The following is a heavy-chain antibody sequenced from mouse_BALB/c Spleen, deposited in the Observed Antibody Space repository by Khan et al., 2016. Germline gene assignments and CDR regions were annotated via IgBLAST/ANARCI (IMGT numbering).Heavy chain of an antibody. J-gene: IGHJ3*01. V-gene: IGHV3-2*02. CDR1: GYSITSDYA. Sequence: EVQLQESGPGLVKPSQSLSLTCTVTGYSITSDYAWNWIRQFPGNKLEWMGYISYSGSTSYNPSLKSRISITRDTSKNQIFLRLNSVTTEDPATSNGAEELGGFAYWGQGTLVTVSA. CDR3: AEELGGFAY. D-gene: IGHD4-1*01. CDR2: ISYSGST.